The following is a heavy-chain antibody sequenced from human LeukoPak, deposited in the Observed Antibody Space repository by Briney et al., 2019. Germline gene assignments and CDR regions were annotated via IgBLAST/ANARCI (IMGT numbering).Heavy chain of an antibody. J-gene: IGHJ4*02. CDR3: ARERTMHLDY. Sequence: SETLSLTCAVYGGSFSGYYWSWIRQPPEKGLEWIGEINHSGSTNYNPSLKSRVTISVDTSKNQFSLKLSSVTAADTAVYYCARERTMHLDYWGQGTLVTVSS. CDR1: GGSFSGYY. V-gene: IGHV4-34*01. CDR2: INHSGST. D-gene: IGHD3-10*01.